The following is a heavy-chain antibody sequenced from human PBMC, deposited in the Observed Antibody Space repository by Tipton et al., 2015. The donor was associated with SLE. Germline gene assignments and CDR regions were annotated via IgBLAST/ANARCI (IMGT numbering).Heavy chain of an antibody. CDR3: ARAHGGGAQDNWFDP. J-gene: IGHJ5*02. Sequence: TLSLTCTVSGGSISSSSYYWGWIRQPPGKGLEWIGSIYYSGSTYYNPSLKSRVTISVDTSKNQFSLKLSSVTAADTAVYYCARAHGGGAQDNWFDPWGQGTLVTVSS. D-gene: IGHD1-26*01. CDR2: IYYSGST. CDR1: GGSISSSSYY. V-gene: IGHV4-39*07.